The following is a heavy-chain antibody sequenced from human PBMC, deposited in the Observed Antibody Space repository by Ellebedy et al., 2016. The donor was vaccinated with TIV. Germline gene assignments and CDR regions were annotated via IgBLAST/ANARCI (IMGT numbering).Heavy chain of an antibody. Sequence: GESLKISXAASGFTFSSYSMNWVRQAPGKGLEWVSYISSSSSTIYYADSVKGRFTISRDNAKNSLYLQMNSLRAEDTAVYYCASNCVAVTARKYYYYYYGMDVWGQGTTVTVSS. J-gene: IGHJ6*02. V-gene: IGHV3-48*04. CDR3: ASNCVAVTARKYYYYYYGMDV. CDR2: ISSSSSTI. D-gene: IGHD2-21*02. CDR1: GFTFSSYS.